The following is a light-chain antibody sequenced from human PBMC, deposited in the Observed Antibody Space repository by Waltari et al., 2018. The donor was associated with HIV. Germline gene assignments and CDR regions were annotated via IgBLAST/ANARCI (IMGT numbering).Light chain of an antibody. V-gene: IGLV2-23*02. CDR3: LTYVSDSGTWK. J-gene: IGLJ3*02. CDR2: DVS. Sequence: QSPLTQPASVSGNPGQSVTITCTGTHIAVGNYNLVSWYQQHPGKAPKLLIYDVSKRPSGVSSRFSGSKSGYWASLTISGLLTEDESYYYCLTYVSDSGTWKFGGGTYLTV. CDR1: HIAVGNYNL.